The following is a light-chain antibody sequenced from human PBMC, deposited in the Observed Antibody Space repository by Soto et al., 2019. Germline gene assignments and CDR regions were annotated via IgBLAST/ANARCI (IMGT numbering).Light chain of an antibody. Sequence: SYELTQPPSVSVAPGKTARITCWGNNIGSKSVHWYQQKPGQAPVLVIYYDSDRPSGIPERFSGSNSGNTATLTISRVAAGDAADYDCQVGDSSSEHPYVFGTGTQLTVL. CDR3: QVGDSSSEHPYV. V-gene: IGLV3-21*04. J-gene: IGLJ1*01. CDR1: NIGSKS. CDR2: YDS.